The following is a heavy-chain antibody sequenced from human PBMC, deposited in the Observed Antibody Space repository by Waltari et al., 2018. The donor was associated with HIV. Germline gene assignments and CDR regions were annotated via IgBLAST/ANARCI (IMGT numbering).Heavy chain of an antibody. D-gene: IGHD3-10*01. CDR3: AREYGSYYYYGMDV. J-gene: IGHJ6*02. CDR2: IWYDGSNK. CDR1: GFTFSSYG. V-gene: IGHV3-33*01. Sequence: QVQLVESGGGVVQPGRSLRLSCAASGFTFSSYGMHWVRQPPGKGLEWVAVIWYDGSNKYYADSVKGRFTISRDNSKNTLYLQMNSLRAEDTAVYYCAREYGSYYYYGMDVWGQGTTVTVSS.